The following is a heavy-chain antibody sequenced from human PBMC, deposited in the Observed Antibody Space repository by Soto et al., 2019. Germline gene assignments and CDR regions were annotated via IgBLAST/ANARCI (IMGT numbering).Heavy chain of an antibody. D-gene: IGHD3-9*01. V-gene: IGHV4-59*08. CDR1: GGSISSYY. CDR3: ARRNGYYDILTGYSPPHYYYYYYMDV. Sequence: QVQLQESGPGLVKPSETLSLTCTVSGGSISSYYWSWIRQPPGKGLEWIGYIYYSGSTNYNPSLKSRVTSSVATSKNQFSLKLSSATAADPAVYHCARRNGYYDILTGYSPPHYYYYYYMDVWGKGTTVTVSS. CDR2: IYYSGST. J-gene: IGHJ6*03.